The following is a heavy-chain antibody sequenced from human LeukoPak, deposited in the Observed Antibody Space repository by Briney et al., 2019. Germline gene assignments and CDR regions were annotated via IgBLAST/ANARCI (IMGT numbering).Heavy chain of an antibody. Sequence: SETLSLTCAVYGGSFSGYYWSWIRQPPGKGVEWIGEINHSGSPNYNPSLKSRVTLSVDTSKNQFSLRLSSVTAADTAVYYCASGSESWFDPWGQGTLVTVSS. CDR2: INHSGSP. V-gene: IGHV4-34*01. J-gene: IGHJ5*02. CDR1: GGSFSGYY. CDR3: ASGSESWFDP. D-gene: IGHD6-19*01.